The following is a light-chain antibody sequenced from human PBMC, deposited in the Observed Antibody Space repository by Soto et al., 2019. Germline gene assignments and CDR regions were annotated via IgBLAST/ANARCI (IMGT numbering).Light chain of an antibody. CDR1: SSNIGNNF. CDR2: DNN. CDR3: ATWDSSLIAGV. J-gene: IGLJ2*01. V-gene: IGLV1-51*01. Sequence: QSVLTQPPSVSAAPGQKVTISCSGSSSNIGNNFVSWYQHLPGTAPKLLICDNNKRPSGIPDRFSGTKSGTSATLGITGLQTGDEAHYYCATWDSSLIAGVFGGGTKLTVL.